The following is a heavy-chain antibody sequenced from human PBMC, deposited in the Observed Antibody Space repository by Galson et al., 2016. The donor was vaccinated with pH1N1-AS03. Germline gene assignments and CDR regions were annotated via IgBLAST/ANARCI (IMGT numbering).Heavy chain of an antibody. CDR2: IYPGGSDT. CDR1: GYTFDNYW. J-gene: IGHJ5*02. V-gene: IGHV5-51*01. CDR3: ARHGTHGYSNWFDP. D-gene: IGHD2-8*01. Sequence: QSGAEVKKPGQSLKISCKGSGYTFDNYWIGWVRQMPGKGLEWMGIIYPGGSDTRYNPSFQGQVTVTADKSITTAYLQWSSLKASDTAIYYCARHGTHGYSNWFDPWGQGTLVTVSS.